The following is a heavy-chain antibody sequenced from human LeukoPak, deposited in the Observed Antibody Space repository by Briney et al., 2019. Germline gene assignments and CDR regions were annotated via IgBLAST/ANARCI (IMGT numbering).Heavy chain of an antibody. Sequence: PGGSLRLSCAASGFTFSNAWMSWVRQAPGKGLEWVGRIKSKTDGGTTDYAAPVKGRFTISRDDSKNTLYLQMNSLKTEDTAVYYRTTTAMVTFDAFAIWGQGTMVTVSS. CDR2: IKSKTDGGTT. D-gene: IGHD5-18*01. CDR1: GFTFSNAW. V-gene: IGHV3-15*01. CDR3: TTTAMVTFDAFAI. J-gene: IGHJ3*02.